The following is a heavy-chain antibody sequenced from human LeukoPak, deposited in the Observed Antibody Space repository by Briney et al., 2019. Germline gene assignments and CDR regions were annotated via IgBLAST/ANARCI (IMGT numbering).Heavy chain of an antibody. CDR1: GYTFTNYY. J-gene: IGHJ3*01. Sequence: ASVKVSCKASGYTFTNYYMHWVRQAPGQGLEWMGIINPSGGRTSYAQKFQGRVTMTRDTSTSTVYMELSSLRSEDTAIYYCARIRDGYNDAYDVWGQGTVVTVPS. CDR2: INPSGGRT. CDR3: ARIRDGYNDAYDV. V-gene: IGHV1-46*01. D-gene: IGHD5-24*01.